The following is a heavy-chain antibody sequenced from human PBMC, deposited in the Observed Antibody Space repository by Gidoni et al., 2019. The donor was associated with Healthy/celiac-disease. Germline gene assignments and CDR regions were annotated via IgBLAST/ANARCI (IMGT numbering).Heavy chain of an antibody. CDR3: AKDRGSGHGYYFDY. CDR2: ISYDGSNK. D-gene: IGHD5-12*01. CDR1: GFTFSSYG. V-gene: IGHV3-30*18. J-gene: IGHJ4*02. Sequence: QVQLVESGGGVVQPGRSLRLSCAASGFTFSSYGLHWVRQAPGKGLEWVAVISYDGSNKYYADSVKGRFTIARDNYKNTLYLQMNSLRAEDTAVYYCAKDRGSGHGYYFDYWGQGTLVTVSS.